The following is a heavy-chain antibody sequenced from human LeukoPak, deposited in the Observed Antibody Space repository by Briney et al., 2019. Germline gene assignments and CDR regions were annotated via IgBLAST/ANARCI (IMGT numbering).Heavy chain of an antibody. CDR1: GGSFSGYY. J-gene: IGHJ6*02. CDR2: INHSGST. CDR3: ASNPRDYGSGSYYRAYSSYGMDV. D-gene: IGHD3-10*01. Sequence: SETLSLTCAAYGGSFSGYYWSWIRQPPGKGLEWIGEINHSGSTNYNPSLKSRVTISVDTSKNQFSLKLSSVTAADTAVYYCASNPRDYGSGSYYRAYSSYGMDVWGQGTTVTVSS. V-gene: IGHV4-34*01.